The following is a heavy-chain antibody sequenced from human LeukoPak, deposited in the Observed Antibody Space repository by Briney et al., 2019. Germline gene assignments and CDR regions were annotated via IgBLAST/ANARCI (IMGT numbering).Heavy chain of an antibody. J-gene: IGHJ3*02. CDR2: IIPIFGTA. CDR3: ARRGYSGYDKNGGAFDI. V-gene: IGHV1-69*05. Sequence: SATVSYKASGGTFSSYAISWVRQAPGQGLEWLGRIIPIFGTANYAQKFQGRVTITTDESTSTAYMELSSLRSEDTAVYYCARRGYSGYDKNGGAFDIWGQGTMVTVSS. D-gene: IGHD5-12*01. CDR1: GGTFSSYA.